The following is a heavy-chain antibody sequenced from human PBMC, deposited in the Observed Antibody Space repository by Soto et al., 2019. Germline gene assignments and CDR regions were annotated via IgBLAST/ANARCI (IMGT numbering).Heavy chain of an antibody. V-gene: IGHV1-3*01. CDR2: INAGNGNT. D-gene: IGHD2-2*01. Sequence: ASVKVSCKASGYTFTSYAMHWVRQAPGQRLEWMGWINAGNGNTKYSQKFQGRVTITRDTSASTAYMELSSLRSEDTAVYYCARDPGYCSSTSCYSSYYYGMDVWGQGTTVTVSS. CDR3: ARDPGYCSSTSCYSSYYYGMDV. CDR1: GYTFTSYA. J-gene: IGHJ6*02.